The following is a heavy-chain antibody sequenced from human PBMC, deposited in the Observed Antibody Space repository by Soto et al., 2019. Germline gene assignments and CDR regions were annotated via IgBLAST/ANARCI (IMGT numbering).Heavy chain of an antibody. Sequence: QLQLQESGSGLVKPSQTLSLTCAVSGGSISSGGYSWSWIRQPPGKGLEWIGYIYHSGSTYYNPSLKSRVTISVDRSKKLFSLKLSTVTAADTAVYYCARVVVTAMRKSGPRWAFDIWGQGTMVTVSS. J-gene: IGHJ3*02. D-gene: IGHD2-21*02. CDR3: ARVVVTAMRKSGPRWAFDI. CDR1: GGSISSGGYS. CDR2: IYHSGST. V-gene: IGHV4-30-2*01.